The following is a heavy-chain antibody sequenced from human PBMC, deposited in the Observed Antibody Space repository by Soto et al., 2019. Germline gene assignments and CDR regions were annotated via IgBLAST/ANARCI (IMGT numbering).Heavy chain of an antibody. V-gene: IGHV3-74*01. J-gene: IGHJ5*02. CDR1: GLTFNRYW. CDR3: AREFCSGGNCYTYYFDP. Sequence: GGSLRLSCVASGLTFNRYWMHWVRHAPGKGLVWVSHINTDGSNTNYADSVKGRFTISRDNAKSTLFLQMNSLRDEDIAVYYCAREFCSGGNCYTYYFDPWGQGIPVTVSS. D-gene: IGHD2-15*01. CDR2: INTDGSNT.